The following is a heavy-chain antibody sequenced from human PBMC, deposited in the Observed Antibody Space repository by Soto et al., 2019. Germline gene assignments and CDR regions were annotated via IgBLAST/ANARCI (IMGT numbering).Heavy chain of an antibody. Sequence: ASVKVSCKASGYTFTSYGISWVRQAPGQGLEWMGWISAYNGNTNYAQKLQGRVTMTTDTSTSTAYMELRSLRSDDTAVYYCARDRDYDLWSGYYMAYYGLDGRGQGTTVTVSS. CDR2: ISAYNGNT. CDR3: ARDRDYDLWSGYYMAYYGLDG. J-gene: IGHJ6*02. CDR1: GYTFTSYG. V-gene: IGHV1-18*01. D-gene: IGHD3-3*01.